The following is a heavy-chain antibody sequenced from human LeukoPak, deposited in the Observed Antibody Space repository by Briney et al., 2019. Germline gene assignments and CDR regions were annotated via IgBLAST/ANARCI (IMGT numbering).Heavy chain of an antibody. CDR2: IKQDGGEE. V-gene: IGHV3-7*01. J-gene: IGHJ4*02. CDR1: GFTFSSYW. CDR3: ARARGGYDLDY. Sequence: PGGSLRLSCAASGFTFSSYWMSWVRQAPGKGLEWVANIKQDGGEEYYVESVKGRFTISRDNVKNSLYLQMNSLRVEDTAVYYCARARGGYDLDYWGQGTLVTVSS. D-gene: IGHD5-12*01.